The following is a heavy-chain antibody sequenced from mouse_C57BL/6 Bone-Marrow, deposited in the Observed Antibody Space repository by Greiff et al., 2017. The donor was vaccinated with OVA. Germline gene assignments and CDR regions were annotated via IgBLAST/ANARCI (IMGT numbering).Heavy chain of an antibody. D-gene: IGHD2-4*01. V-gene: IGHV1-63*01. CDR1: GYTFTNYW. CDR3: ARREDDYDEGFDY. Sequence: QVQLQQSGAELVRPGTSVKMSCKASGYTFTNYWIGWAKQRPGHGLEWIGDIYPGGGYTNYKEKFKGKATLTADKSSSTAYMQFSSLTSEDSAIYYCARREDDYDEGFDYWGQGTTLTVSS. CDR2: IYPGGGYT. J-gene: IGHJ2*01.